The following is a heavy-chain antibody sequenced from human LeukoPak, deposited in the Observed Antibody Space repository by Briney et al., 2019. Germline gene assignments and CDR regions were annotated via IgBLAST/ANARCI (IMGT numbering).Heavy chain of an antibody. CDR1: GFTFDDHS. CDR2: ISWNSGSI. Sequence: GRSLRLSCAVSGFTFDDHSMHWVRQAPGKGLEWVSGISWNSGSIGYADSVKGRFTITRDNAKNSLYLQMNSLRAEDTAVYYCARDYQVSSGWSNWGQGTLVTVSS. D-gene: IGHD6-19*01. CDR3: ARDYQVSSGWSN. J-gene: IGHJ4*02. V-gene: IGHV3-9*01.